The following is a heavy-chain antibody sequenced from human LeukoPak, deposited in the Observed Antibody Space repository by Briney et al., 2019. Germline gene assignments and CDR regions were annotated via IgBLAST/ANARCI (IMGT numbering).Heavy chain of an antibody. J-gene: IGHJ3*02. CDR3: ANLEGAAGTMVIFRSDAFDI. V-gene: IGHV3-23*01. Sequence: GGSLRLSCAASGFTFSSYAMSWVRQAPGKGLEWVSAISGSGGSTYYADSVKGRFTISRDNSKNTLYLQMNSLRAEDTAVYYCANLEGAAGTMVIFRSDAFDIWGQGTMVTVSS. D-gene: IGHD6-13*01. CDR1: GFTFSSYA. CDR2: ISGSGGST.